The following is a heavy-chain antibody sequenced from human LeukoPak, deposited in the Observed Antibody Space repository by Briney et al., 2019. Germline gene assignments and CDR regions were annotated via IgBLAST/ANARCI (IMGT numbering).Heavy chain of an antibody. CDR2: INHSGST. J-gene: IGHJ4*02. Sequence: SSETLSLTCAVYGGSFSDYYWTWIRQPPGKGLEWIGEINHSGSTNYNPSLKSRVTIFVDTSKSQFSLKLNSVTAADTAVYYCARGYYYDSSGYYLGYWGQGTLVTVSS. D-gene: IGHD3-22*01. CDR3: ARGYYYDSSGYYLGY. CDR1: GGSFSDYY. V-gene: IGHV4-34*01.